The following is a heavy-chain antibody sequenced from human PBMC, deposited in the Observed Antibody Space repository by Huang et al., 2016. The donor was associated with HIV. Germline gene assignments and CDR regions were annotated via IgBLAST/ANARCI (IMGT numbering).Heavy chain of an antibody. J-gene: IGHJ5*02. Sequence: EVQLVESGGGLVQPGGSLRLSCAASGFTFSNYWMSWVRQAAVKGLEWGANIKQYVSETYYVDSVKGRCTISRDNANNSLYLQMNSLRAEDTAVYYCASQPGPWGQGTLVTVSS. CDR1: GFTFSNYW. CDR3: ASQPGP. V-gene: IGHV3-7*01. CDR2: IKQYVSET.